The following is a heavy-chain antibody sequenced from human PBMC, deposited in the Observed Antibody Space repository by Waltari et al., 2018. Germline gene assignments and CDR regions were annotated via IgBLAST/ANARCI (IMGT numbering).Heavy chain of an antibody. D-gene: IGHD3-9*01. CDR3: ARDHIADRFDWLFNYGYFDV. V-gene: IGHV4-61*02. Sequence: VQLQESGPGLVQPSQTLSLTCPVSAASVTTDKSLRHWTRQPAGKGLEWLGRVSNTGFTSYNASLKSRVTISLDTSTNQISLNLNSVTAADTAVYYCARDHIADRFDWLFNYGYFDVWGRGTLVTVSS. J-gene: IGHJ2*01. CDR2: VSNTGFT. CDR1: AASVTTDK.